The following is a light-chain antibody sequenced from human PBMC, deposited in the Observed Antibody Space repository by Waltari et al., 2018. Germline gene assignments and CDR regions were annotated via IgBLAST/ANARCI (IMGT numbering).Light chain of an antibody. CDR3: TAYTTTRRT. Sequence: QSAPTQPASVSGSPGQSITISCTGIDSDLGSYNYVSWYRQTPGNAPELIIYDFTSRPPGVRSRLAGPKAGNTASLTIPGLQAEDEGHDYCTAYTTTRRTFGGGTKLTV. CDR2: DFT. CDR1: DSDLGSYNY. V-gene: IGLV2-14*01. J-gene: IGLJ2*01.